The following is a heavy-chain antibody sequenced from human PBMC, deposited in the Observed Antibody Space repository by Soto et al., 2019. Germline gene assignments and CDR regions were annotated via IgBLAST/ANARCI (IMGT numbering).Heavy chain of an antibody. CDR1: GGTFSSYT. CDR3: ARDLGDGDFNWFDP. D-gene: IGHD4-17*01. CDR2: IIPILGIA. V-gene: IGHV1-69*04. J-gene: IGHJ5*02. Sequence: SVKVSCKASGGTFSSYTISWVRQAPGQGLEWMGRIIPILGIANYAQKFQGRVTITADKSTSTAYMELSSLRSEDTAVYYCARDLGDGDFNWFDPWGQGTLVTVSS.